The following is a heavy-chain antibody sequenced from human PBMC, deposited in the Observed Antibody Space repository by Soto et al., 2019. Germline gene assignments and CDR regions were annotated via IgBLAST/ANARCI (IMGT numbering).Heavy chain of an antibody. Sequence: SETLSLTCAVYGGSFSGYYWSCIRQPPGKGLEWIGEINHSGSTNYNPSLKSRVTISVDTSENQFSLKLSSVTAADTAVYYCERQRITMVRGVKFVYYYGMDVWGQGTTVTVS. CDR3: ERQRITMVRGVKFVYYYGMDV. V-gene: IGHV4-34*01. CDR1: GGSFSGYY. D-gene: IGHD3-10*01. J-gene: IGHJ6*02. CDR2: INHSGST.